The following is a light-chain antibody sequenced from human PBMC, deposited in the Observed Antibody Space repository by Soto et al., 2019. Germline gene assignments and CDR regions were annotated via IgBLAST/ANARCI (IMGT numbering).Light chain of an antibody. CDR2: KAS. J-gene: IGKJ4*01. CDR3: QQYDSYPVT. V-gene: IGKV1-5*03. CDR1: QSISSW. Sequence: DIQMTQSPSTLSASVGDRVTITCRASQSISSWLAWYQQKPGKAPKLLISKASSLESGVPSRFSGSGSGTEFTLTISSLQPDDFATYYCQQYDSYPVTFGGGTRVEI.